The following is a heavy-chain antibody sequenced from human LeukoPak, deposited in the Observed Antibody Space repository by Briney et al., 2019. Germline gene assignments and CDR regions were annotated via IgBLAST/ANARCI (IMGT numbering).Heavy chain of an antibody. D-gene: IGHD4-17*01. J-gene: IGHJ4*02. CDR2: ISYDGSNK. CDR1: GLTFSSYA. V-gene: IGHV3-30*04. Sequence: GESLRLSCAASGLTFSSYAMHWVRQAPGKGLEWVAVISYDGSNKYYADSVKGRFTISRDNSKNTLYLQMNSLRAEDTAVYYCAREKSGDSPNFDYWGQGTLVTVSS. CDR3: AREKSGDSPNFDY.